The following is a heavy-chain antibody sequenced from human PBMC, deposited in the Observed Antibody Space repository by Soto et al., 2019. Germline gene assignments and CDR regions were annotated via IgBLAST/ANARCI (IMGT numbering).Heavy chain of an antibody. V-gene: IGHV4-59*01. J-gene: IGHJ6*02. CDR2: IYYSGST. CDR3: ARDRTAMAPYYYYGMDV. D-gene: IGHD5-18*01. Sequence: SETLSLTCTVSGGSISSYYWSWIRQPPGKGLEWIGYIYYSGSTNYNPSLKSRVTISVDTSKNQFSLKLSSVTAADTAVYYRARDRTAMAPYYYYGMDVWGQGTTVTV. CDR1: GGSISSYY.